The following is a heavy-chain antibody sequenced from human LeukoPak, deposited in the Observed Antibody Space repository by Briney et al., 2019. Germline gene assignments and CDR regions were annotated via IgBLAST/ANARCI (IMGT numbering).Heavy chain of an antibody. CDR2: IYYSGST. J-gene: IGHJ5*02. V-gene: IGHV4-59*08. CDR1: GGSISSYY. CDR3: ARQMRSLWFGELLNWFDP. D-gene: IGHD3-10*01. Sequence: SETLSLTCTVSGGSISSYYWSWIRQPPGKGLEWIGYIYYSGSTNYNPSLKSRVTISVDTSKNQFSLKLSSVTAADTAVYYCARQMRSLWFGELLNWFDPWGQGTLVTVSS.